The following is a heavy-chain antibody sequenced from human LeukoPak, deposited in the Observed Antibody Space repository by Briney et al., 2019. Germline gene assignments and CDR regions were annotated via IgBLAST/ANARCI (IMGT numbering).Heavy chain of an antibody. J-gene: IGHJ4*02. Sequence: ASVKVSCKASGYTFTSYGISWVRQAPGQGLEWMGWISAYNGNTIYAQKFQGRVTMTEDTSTDTAYMELSSLRSEDTAVYYCATTLPRLRYFDWLFPGYFDYWGQGTLVTVSS. CDR2: ISAYNGNT. D-gene: IGHD3-9*01. CDR1: GYTFTSYG. CDR3: ATTLPRLRYFDWLFPGYFDY. V-gene: IGHV1-18*01.